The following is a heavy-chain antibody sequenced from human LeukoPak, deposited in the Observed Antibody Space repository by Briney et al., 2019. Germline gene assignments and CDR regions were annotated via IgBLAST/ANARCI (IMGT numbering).Heavy chain of an antibody. V-gene: IGHV3-7*01. Sequence: GGSLRLSCAASGFTFSSYWMSWVRQAPGKGLEWVANIKQDGSEKYYVDSVKGRFTISRDNAKNSLYLQMNSLRAEDTAVHYCARGDIVVVPAAIFPAFDIWGQGTMVTVSS. CDR3: ARGDIVVVPAAIFPAFDI. J-gene: IGHJ3*02. CDR1: GFTFSSYW. CDR2: IKQDGSEK. D-gene: IGHD2-2*02.